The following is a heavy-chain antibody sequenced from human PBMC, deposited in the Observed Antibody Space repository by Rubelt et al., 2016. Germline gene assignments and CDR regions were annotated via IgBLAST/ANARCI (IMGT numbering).Heavy chain of an antibody. D-gene: IGHD1-26*01. V-gene: IGHV4-34*01. CDR3: ARGRMGFHYDYYGMDV. CDR2: INHSGST. J-gene: IGHJ6*02. CDR1: GGSFSGYY. Sequence: QVQLQQWGAGLLKPSETLSLTCAVYGGSFSGYYWSWIRQPPGKGLEWIGEINHSGSTNYNPSLKSRVTISVDTSKNQFSLKLGSVTAADTAVYYCARGRMGFHYDYYGMDVWGQGTTVTVSS.